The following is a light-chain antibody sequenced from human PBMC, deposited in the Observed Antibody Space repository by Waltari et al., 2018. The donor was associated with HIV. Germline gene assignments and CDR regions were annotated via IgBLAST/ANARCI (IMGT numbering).Light chain of an antibody. CDR1: QSVGDK. Sequence: DIQFTQAPSSVAVFVVCNVSITCRASQSVGDKLAWYQVKTGEAPKLLIYGASKLQSGVPSRFAASVSGPEFSLTITGLQSDDSGTYFCQQAFSFPHTFGGGT. CDR3: QQAFSFPHT. J-gene: IGKJ4*01. V-gene: IGKV1D-12*01. CDR2: GAS.